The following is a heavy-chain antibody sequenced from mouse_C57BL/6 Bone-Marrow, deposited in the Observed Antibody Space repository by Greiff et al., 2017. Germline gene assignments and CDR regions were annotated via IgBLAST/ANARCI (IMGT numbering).Heavy chain of an antibody. Sequence: QVQLKQPGAELVKPGASVKLSCKASGYTFTSYWMHWVKQRPGQGLEWIGMIHPNSGSTNYNEKFKSKATLTVDKSSSTAYMQLSSLTSEDSAVYYCARERDGNYYAMDYWGQGTSVTVSS. CDR2: IHPNSGST. V-gene: IGHV1-64*01. J-gene: IGHJ4*01. D-gene: IGHD2-1*01. CDR1: GYTFTSYW. CDR3: ARERDGNYYAMDY.